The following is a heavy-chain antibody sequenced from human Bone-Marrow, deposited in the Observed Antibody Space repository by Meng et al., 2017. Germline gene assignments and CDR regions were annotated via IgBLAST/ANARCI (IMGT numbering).Heavy chain of an antibody. D-gene: IGHD4-17*01. Sequence: GESLKISCAASGFTFSSYSMNWVRQAPGKGLEWVSSISSSSSYIYYADSVKGRFTISRNNAKNSLYLQMNSLRAENTAVYYCAKDKVYYGDYGCWGQGTRVTVSS. CDR3: AKDKVYYGDYGC. V-gene: IGHV3-21*04. CDR1: GFTFSSYS. J-gene: IGHJ4*02. CDR2: ISSSSSYI.